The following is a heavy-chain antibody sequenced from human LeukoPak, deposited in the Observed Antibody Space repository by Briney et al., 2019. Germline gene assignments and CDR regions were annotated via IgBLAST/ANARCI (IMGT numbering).Heavy chain of an antibody. CDR2: ISAYNGNT. D-gene: IGHD3-10*01. CDR3: ARARGYGSGSYLGDY. Sequence: ASVKVSRKASGYTFTSYGISWVRQAPGQGLEWMGWISAYNGNTNYAQKLQGRVTMTTDTSTSTAYMELRSLRSDDTAVYYCARARGYGSGSYLGDYWGQGTLVTVSS. CDR1: GYTFTSYG. V-gene: IGHV1-18*01. J-gene: IGHJ4*02.